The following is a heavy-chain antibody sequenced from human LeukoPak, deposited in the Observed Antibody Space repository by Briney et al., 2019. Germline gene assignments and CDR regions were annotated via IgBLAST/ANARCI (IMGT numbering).Heavy chain of an antibody. V-gene: IGHV3-21*01. J-gene: IGHJ4*02. CDR1: GFTFSSYR. D-gene: IGHD1-20*01. CDR2: ISSSSSYI. Sequence: GGSLTLSCSASGFTFSSYRMNWVRQATGKGLEWVASISSSSSYIYYADSVKGRLTISRDNATNSLYLQMNSLRAEDTAVYYCARDRLYNWNPTYFDYWGQGTLVTVSS. CDR3: ARDRLYNWNPTYFDY.